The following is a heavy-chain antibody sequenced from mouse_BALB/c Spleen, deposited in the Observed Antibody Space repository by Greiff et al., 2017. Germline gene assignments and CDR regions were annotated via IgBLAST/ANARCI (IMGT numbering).Heavy chain of an antibody. CDR2: ISSGGSYT. J-gene: IGHJ2*01. D-gene: IGHD2-1*01. CDR3: ARGGNYSYYFDY. CDR1: GFTFSSYG. V-gene: IGHV5-6*01. Sequence: EVQLVESGGDLVKPGGSLKLSCAASGFTFSSYGMSWVRQTPDKRLEWVATISSGGSYTYYPDSVKGRFTISRDNAKNTLYLQMSSLKSEDTAMYYCARGGNYSYYFDYWGQGTTLTVSS.